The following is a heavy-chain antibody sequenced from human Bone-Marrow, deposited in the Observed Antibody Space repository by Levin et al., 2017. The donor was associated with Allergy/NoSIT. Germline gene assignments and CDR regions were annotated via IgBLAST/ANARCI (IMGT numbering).Heavy chain of an antibody. CDR2: INHSGST. CDR3: ATQAAPPVMSTNPGGMDV. D-gene: IGHD3-16*01. CDR1: GGSFSGYY. J-gene: IGHJ6*02. V-gene: IGHV4-34*01. Sequence: SETLSLTCAVYGGSFSGYYWSWIRQPPGKGLEWIGEINHSGSTNYNPSLKSRVTISVDTSKNQFSLKLSSVTAADTAVYYCATQAAPPVMSTNPGGMDVWGQGTTVTVSS.